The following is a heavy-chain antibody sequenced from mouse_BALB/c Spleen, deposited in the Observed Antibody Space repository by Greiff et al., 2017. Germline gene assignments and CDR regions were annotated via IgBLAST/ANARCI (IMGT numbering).Heavy chain of an antibody. J-gene: IGHJ3*01. CDR3: ARGLHYGSSYWFAY. CDR2: INPGSGGT. V-gene: IGHV1-54*01. D-gene: IGHD1-1*01. Sequence: VKLQESGAELVRPGTSVKVSCKASGYAFTNYLIEWVKQRPGQGLEWIGVINPGSGGTNYNEKFKGKATLTADKSSSTAYMQLSSLTSDDSAVYFCARGLHYGSSYWFAYWGQGTLVTVSA. CDR1: GYAFTNYL.